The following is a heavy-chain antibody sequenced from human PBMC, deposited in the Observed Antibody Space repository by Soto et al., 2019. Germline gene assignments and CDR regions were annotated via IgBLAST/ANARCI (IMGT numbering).Heavy chain of an antibody. V-gene: IGHV3-7*03. CDR2: IKQDGSEK. CDR1: GFTFSSYW. J-gene: IGHJ4*02. D-gene: IGHD1-26*01. Sequence: VGSLRLSCAASGFTFSSYWMSWVRQAPGKGLEWVANIKQDGSEKYYVDSVKGRFTISRDNAKNSLYLQMNSLRVEDTAVYYCTRSQWELLRADYWGQGTLVTVSS. CDR3: TRSQWELLRADY.